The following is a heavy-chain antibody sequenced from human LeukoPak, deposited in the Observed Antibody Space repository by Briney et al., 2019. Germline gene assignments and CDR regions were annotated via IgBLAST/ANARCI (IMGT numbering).Heavy chain of an antibody. Sequence: PGRSLRLSCAASGFTSSSYAMHWVRQAPGKGLEWVAVISYDGSNKYYADSVKGRFTISRDNSKNTLYLQMNSLRAEDTAVYYCARGGTYYYDSSGRQPSSWGQGTLVTVSS. V-gene: IGHV3-30-3*01. D-gene: IGHD3-22*01. CDR2: ISYDGSNK. CDR3: ARGGTYYYDSSGRQPSS. J-gene: IGHJ4*02. CDR1: GFTSSSYA.